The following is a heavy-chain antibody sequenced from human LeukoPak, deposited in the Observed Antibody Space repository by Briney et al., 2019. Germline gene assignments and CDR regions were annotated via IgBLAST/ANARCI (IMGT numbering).Heavy chain of an antibody. CDR3: ARDLSRGGLDY. CDR2: ISSNGGST. D-gene: IGHD2-15*01. CDR1: GFTFSVSV. Sequence: GRSLRLSCAASGFTFSVSVMHWVRQAPGKGLEYVSVISSNGGSTSYANSVKGRFTISRDNSKNTLYLQMGSLRAEDMAVYYCARDLSRGGLDYWGQGTLVTVSS. J-gene: IGHJ4*02. V-gene: IGHV3-64*01.